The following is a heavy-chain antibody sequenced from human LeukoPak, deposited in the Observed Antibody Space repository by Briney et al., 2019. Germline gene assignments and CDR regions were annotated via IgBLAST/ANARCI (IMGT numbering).Heavy chain of an antibody. CDR1: LSTPSRNF. V-gene: IGHV3-7*01. J-gene: IGHJ4*02. Sequence: GGSLRLSRAVSLSTPSRNFMSWVRQTRDRGLEGVAIIYQDGSEKNYVVSVKGRFTISRDNAKNSLFLQMNSLRAEDTAIYYCASGAGWESGYWGQGTLVTVSS. CDR3: ASGAGWESGY. CDR2: IYQDGSEK. D-gene: IGHD1-26*01.